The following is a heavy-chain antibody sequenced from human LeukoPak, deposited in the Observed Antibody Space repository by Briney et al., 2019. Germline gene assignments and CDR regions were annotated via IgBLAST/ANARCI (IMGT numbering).Heavy chain of an antibody. V-gene: IGHV3-48*02. CDR2: ISSSSSTV. D-gene: IGHD1-14*01. CDR3: ARETPEYD. Sequence: GGSLRLSCAASGFTFSSYCMNWVRQAPGKGLEWVSYISSSSSTVYYADSVKGRFTISRDNDKNLLYQQMNSLSDEDTAVYYCARETPEYDWGQGTLVTVSS. J-gene: IGHJ4*02. CDR1: GFTFSSYC.